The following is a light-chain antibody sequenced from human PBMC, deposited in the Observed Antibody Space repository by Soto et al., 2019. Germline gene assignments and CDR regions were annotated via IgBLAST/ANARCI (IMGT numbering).Light chain of an antibody. J-gene: IGLJ3*02. V-gene: IGLV2-8*01. CDR1: SSDVGGYNY. Sequence: QSALTQPPSASGSPGQSVTISCTGTSSDVGGYNYVSWYQHHPGKAPKLIIYEVSKRPSGVPDRFSGSKSGNTASLTVSGLQAEDEADYYCNSYAGSNNWVFGGGTKLTVL. CDR2: EVS. CDR3: NSYAGSNNWV.